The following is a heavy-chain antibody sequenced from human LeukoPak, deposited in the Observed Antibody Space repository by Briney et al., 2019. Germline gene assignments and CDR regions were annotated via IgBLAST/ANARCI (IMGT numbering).Heavy chain of an antibody. CDR3: AKHLVKNFYDNSGYLGAFDI. V-gene: IGHV3-23*01. J-gene: IGHJ3*02. D-gene: IGHD3-22*01. Sequence: GGSLRLSCGASGFTFNTYAMSWVRQAPGTGPEWVSSISTSGGSTYYADFVKGRFTISRDNSKNTLYLQMSTLSGEDTAVYYCAKHLVKNFYDNSGYLGAFDIWGRGTMVTVSP. CDR1: GFTFNTYA. CDR2: ISTSGGST.